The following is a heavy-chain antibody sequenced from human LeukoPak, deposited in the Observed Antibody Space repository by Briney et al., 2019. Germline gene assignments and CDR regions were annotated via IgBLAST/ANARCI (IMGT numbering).Heavy chain of an antibody. V-gene: IGHV4-39*01. CDR1: GGSISSSSYY. Sequence: SETLSLTCTVFGGSISSSSYYWGWIRQPPGKGLEWIGSIYYSGSTYYNPSLKSRVTISVDTSKNQFSLKLSSVTAADTAVYYCARRLAGTEDYWGQGTLVTVSS. CDR3: ARRLAGTEDY. CDR2: IYYSGST. J-gene: IGHJ4*02. D-gene: IGHD6-13*01.